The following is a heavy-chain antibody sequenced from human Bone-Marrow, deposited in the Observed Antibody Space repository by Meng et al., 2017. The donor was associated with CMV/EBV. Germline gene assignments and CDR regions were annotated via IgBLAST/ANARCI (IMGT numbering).Heavy chain of an antibody. CDR3: AKDGGYYSGYFDY. Sequence: GGSLRLSCAASGFTFDDYAMHWVRQAPGKGLEWVAVIWYDGSNKYYADSVKGRFTISRDNAKNSLYLQMNSLRAEDTAVYYCAKDGGYYSGYFDYWGQGTPVTVSS. CDR1: GFTFDDYA. J-gene: IGHJ4*02. CDR2: IWYDGSNK. V-gene: IGHV3-33*03. D-gene: IGHD3-22*01.